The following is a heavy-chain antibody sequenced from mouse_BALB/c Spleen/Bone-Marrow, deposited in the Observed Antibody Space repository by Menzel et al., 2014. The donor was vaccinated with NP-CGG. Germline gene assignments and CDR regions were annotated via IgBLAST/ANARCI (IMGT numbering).Heavy chain of an antibody. D-gene: IGHD1-1*01. J-gene: IGHJ2*01. CDR3: ARDYYGSSDY. CDR2: INSNGGST. V-gene: IGHV5-6-3*01. CDR1: GFTFSSYG. Sequence: EVQLVESGGGLVQPGGSLKPSCAASGFTFSSYGMSWVRQTPDKRLELVATINSNGGSTYYPDSVKGRFTISRDNAKNTLYLQMSSLKSEDTAMYYCARDYYGSSDYWGQGTTPTVSS.